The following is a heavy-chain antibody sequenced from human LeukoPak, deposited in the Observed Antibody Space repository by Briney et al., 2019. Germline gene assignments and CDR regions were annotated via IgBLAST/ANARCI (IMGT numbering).Heavy chain of an antibody. CDR2: ISYGGSNK. Sequence: PGRSLRLSCAASGFTFSSYGMHWVRQAPGKGLEWVAVISYGGSNKYYADSVKGRFTVSRDNAKNTASLQMNSLRAEDTALYYCTRDLGYWGQGTLVTVSS. V-gene: IGHV3-30*03. J-gene: IGHJ4*02. CDR1: GFTFSSYG. CDR3: TRDLGY.